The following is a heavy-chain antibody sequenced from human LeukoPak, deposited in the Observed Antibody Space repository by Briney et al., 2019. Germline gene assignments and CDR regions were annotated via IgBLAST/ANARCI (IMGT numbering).Heavy chain of an antibody. J-gene: IGHJ6*02. CDR3: SSSWYSSYYYGMDV. V-gene: IGHV3-73*01. Sequence: GGSLKLSCAASGFTFSGSAMHWVRQASGKGLEWVGRIRSKANSYATTYVASVKGRFSIPRDDSKNTAYLQMDSLKTEDTAVYYCSSSWYSSYYYGMDVWGQGTTVTVSS. D-gene: IGHD6-13*01. CDR2: IRSKANSYAT. CDR1: GFTFSGSA.